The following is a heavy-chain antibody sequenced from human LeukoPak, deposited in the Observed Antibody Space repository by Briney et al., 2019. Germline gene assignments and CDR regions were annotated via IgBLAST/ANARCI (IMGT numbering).Heavy chain of an antibody. J-gene: IGHJ4*02. CDR3: ARSYYYDSSGLTGDY. D-gene: IGHD3-22*01. Sequence: PSETLSPTCTVSGGSISSSSYYWGWIRQPPGKGLELIGSIYYSGSTYYNPSLKSRVTISVDTSKNQFSLKLSSVTAADTAVYYCARSYYYDSSGLTGDYWGQGTLVTVSS. CDR2: IYYSGST. CDR1: GGSISSSSYY. V-gene: IGHV4-39*01.